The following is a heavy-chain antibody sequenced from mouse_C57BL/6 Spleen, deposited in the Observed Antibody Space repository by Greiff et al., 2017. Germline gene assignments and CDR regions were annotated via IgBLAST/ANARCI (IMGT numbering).Heavy chain of an antibody. V-gene: IGHV1-50*01. J-gene: IGHJ4*01. Sequence: QVQLQQPGAELVKPGASVKLSCKASGYTFTSYWMHWVKQRPGQGLEWIGEIDPSSGYTNYNQKFKGKATLTVDTSSSTAYMQLSSLTSEDSAVYYCARYRGDNYSLDYWGQGTPVTVSS. CDR3: ARYRGDNYSLDY. D-gene: IGHD2-14*01. CDR2: IDPSSGYT. CDR1: GYTFTSYW.